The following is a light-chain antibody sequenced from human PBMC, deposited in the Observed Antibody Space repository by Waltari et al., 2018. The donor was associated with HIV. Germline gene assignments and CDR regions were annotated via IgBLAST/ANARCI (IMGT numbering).Light chain of an antibody. CDR1: SSDVGGFTH. CDR2: EVS. CDR3: SSYTSDYTYV. V-gene: IGLV2-14*01. Sequence: QSALTQPASVTGSPGQSIPISCTGTSSDVGGFTHVSWYQHHPGKAPKLLIYEVSNRPSGVSNRFSGSKSDNTASLTISGLQAEDEADYYCSSYTSDYTYVFGSGTEVTVL. J-gene: IGLJ1*01.